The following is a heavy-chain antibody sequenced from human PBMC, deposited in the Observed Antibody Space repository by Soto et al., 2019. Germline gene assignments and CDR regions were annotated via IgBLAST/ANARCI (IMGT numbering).Heavy chain of an antibody. J-gene: IGHJ6*02. CDR3: FRCFDIFSYGMYF. CDR2: ISSSGTYI. V-gene: IGHV3-21*01. Sequence: GGSLRLSCAASGFTLSNFRINWVRQAPGKGLEWVSSISSSGTYIYYADSVKGRFTISRDTAKNSLYLQMNSLRAEDTALYYFFRCFDIFSYGMYFWGQGSTVT. CDR1: GFTLSNFR. D-gene: IGHD3-9*01.